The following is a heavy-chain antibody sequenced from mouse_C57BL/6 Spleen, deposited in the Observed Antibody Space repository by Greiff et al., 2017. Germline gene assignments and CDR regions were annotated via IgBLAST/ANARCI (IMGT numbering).Heavy chain of an antibody. D-gene: IGHD2-3*01. J-gene: IGHJ4*01. CDR3: ARVSYDGYGYAMDY. V-gene: IGHV14-2*01. CDR1: GFNIKDYY. Sequence: VHVKQSGAELVKPGASVKLSCTASGFNIKDYYMHWVKQRTEQGLEWIGRIDPEDGETKYAPKFQGKATITADTSSNTAYLQLSSLTSEDTAVYSCARVSYDGYGYAMDYWGQGASVTVSS. CDR2: IDPEDGET.